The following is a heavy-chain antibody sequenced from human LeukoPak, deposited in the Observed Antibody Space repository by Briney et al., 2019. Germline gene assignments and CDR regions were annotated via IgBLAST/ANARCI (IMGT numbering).Heavy chain of an antibody. Sequence: SETLSLTCTVSGGAISSYYWSWIRQPAGKGLEWIGRIYTSGSTNYNPSLKSRVTMSVGTSKSQFSLMLSSVTAADTAVYYCARAPQGVAAANYFDYWGQGTLVSVSS. CDR2: IYTSGST. J-gene: IGHJ4*02. CDR1: GGAISSYY. D-gene: IGHD2-15*01. V-gene: IGHV4-4*07. CDR3: ARAPQGVAAANYFDY.